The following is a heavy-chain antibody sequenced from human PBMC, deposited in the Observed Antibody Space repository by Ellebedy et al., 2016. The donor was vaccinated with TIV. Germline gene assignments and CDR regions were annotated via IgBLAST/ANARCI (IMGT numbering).Heavy chain of an antibody. CDR1: GYSFTNYW. CDR3: ARETHYDILIGSPTDY. D-gene: IGHD3-9*01. Sequence: KVSCKGSGYSFTNYWITWVRHMPGKGLEWMGRIGPSDSYTHYSPSFQGHVTISVDKSISTAYLQWRSLKASDTAIYYCARETHYDILIGSPTDYWGQGTLVTVSS. CDR2: IGPSDSYT. J-gene: IGHJ4*02. V-gene: IGHV5-10-1*01.